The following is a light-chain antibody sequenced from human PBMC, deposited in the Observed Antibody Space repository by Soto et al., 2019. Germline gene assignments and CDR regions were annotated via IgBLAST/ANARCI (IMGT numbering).Light chain of an antibody. CDR3: HQRSNWPLT. Sequence: EVVLTQSPDTLSLSPGGSATLSCRASRSVSSYLAWYQQRPGQALRLLIYDVSKRATGIPARFSGSGSRTDFTLTITSLEPEDFAIYFCHQRSNWPLTFGGGTKLEIK. CDR2: DVS. CDR1: RSVSSY. J-gene: IGKJ4*01. V-gene: IGKV3-11*01.